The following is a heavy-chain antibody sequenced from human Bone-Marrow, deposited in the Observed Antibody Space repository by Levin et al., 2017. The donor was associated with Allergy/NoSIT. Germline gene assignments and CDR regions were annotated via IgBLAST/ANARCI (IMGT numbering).Heavy chain of an antibody. V-gene: IGHV3-74*03. CDR2: MKTDGSHT. D-gene: IGHD1-26*01. CDR3: GGAADGGSYYYGMDV. Sequence: GGSLRLSCAASGFTFSNYWIHWVRQGPGKGLVWVSRMKTDGSHTAYADSVKGRFTISSDNAKNTVYLQMNSVRAEDTAVYYCGGAADGGSYYYGMDVWGQGSTVLVSS. CDR1: GFTFSNYW. J-gene: IGHJ6*02.